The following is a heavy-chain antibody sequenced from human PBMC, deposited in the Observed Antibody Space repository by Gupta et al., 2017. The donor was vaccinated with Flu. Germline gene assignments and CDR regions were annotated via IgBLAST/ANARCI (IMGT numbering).Heavy chain of an antibody. CDR3: ASQGSSYYFDY. Sequence: GWIRQPPGKGLEWIGSIYYSGSTYYNPSLKSRVTIFVDTSKNQFSLKVSSVTAADTAVYYCASQGSSYYFDYWGQGTLVTVSS. V-gene: IGHV4-39*01. CDR2: IYYSGST. J-gene: IGHJ4*02. D-gene: IGHD6-6*01.